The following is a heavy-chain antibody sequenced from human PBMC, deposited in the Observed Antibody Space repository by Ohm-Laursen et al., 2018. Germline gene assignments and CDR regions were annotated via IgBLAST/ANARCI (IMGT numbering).Heavy chain of an antibody. Sequence: SLRLSCTASGFTFSTYWMNWFRQAPGKGLESVASINQDGSEKYFVDSVRGRFTISRDNAKNSLYLQMNSLRAEDTAVYYCAKGGSYCSSTSCYTGNWFDPWGQGTLVTVSS. CDR2: INQDGSEK. V-gene: IGHV3-7*03. CDR3: AKGGSYCSSTSCYTGNWFDP. CDR1: GFTFSTYW. D-gene: IGHD2-2*02. J-gene: IGHJ5*02.